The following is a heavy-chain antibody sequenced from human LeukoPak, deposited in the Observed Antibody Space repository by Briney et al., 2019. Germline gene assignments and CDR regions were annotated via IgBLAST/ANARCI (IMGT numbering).Heavy chain of an antibody. D-gene: IGHD3-22*01. Sequence: ASVKVSCKASGYTFTGYYIHWVRQAPGQGLEWMGWINPNSGGTNYAQKFQGRVTMTRDTSISTAYMELSRLRSDDTAVYYCAGTDYYDSSGPGDYWGQGTLVTVSS. J-gene: IGHJ4*02. CDR2: INPNSGGT. V-gene: IGHV1-2*02. CDR1: GYTFTGYY. CDR3: AGTDYYDSSGPGDY.